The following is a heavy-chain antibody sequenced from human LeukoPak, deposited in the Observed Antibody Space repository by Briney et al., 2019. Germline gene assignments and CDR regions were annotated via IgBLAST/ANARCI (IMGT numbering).Heavy chain of an antibody. Sequence: GGSLRLSCAASGFTFSDYYMSCIRQAPGKGLEWVSYISGSSYTNYADSVKGRFTISRDNAKNSLYLQMNSLRAEDTTVYYCARDIPQRGYNYGYDYWGQGTLVTVSS. D-gene: IGHD5-18*01. V-gene: IGHV3-11*06. CDR3: ARDIPQRGYNYGYDY. J-gene: IGHJ4*02. CDR1: GFTFSDYY. CDR2: ISGSSYT.